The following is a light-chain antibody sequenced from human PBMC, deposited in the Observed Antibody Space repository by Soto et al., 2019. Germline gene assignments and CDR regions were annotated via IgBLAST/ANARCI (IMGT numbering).Light chain of an antibody. CDR3: SSYTSSSTYV. V-gene: IGLV2-14*01. Sequence: LTQPASVSGSPGQSITISCTGTSSDVGGYNYVSWYQQHPGKAPKLMIYDVSNRPSGVSNRFSGSESGNTASLTISGLQAEDEADYYCSSYTSSSTYVFGTGTKVTVL. CDR1: SSDVGGYNY. J-gene: IGLJ1*01. CDR2: DVS.